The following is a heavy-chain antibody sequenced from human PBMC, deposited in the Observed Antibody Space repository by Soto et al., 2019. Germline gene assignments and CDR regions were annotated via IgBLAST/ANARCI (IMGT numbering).Heavy chain of an antibody. Sequence: GGSLRLSCAASGFTFSDYAMNWVRQAPGEGLEWLSFITGDSTVIYYADFVKGRITISRDNARNSLYLQMNSLREEDTAVYYCARDRVGGAFDIWGQGTVVTVSS. J-gene: IGHJ3*02. D-gene: IGHD1-26*01. CDR1: GFTFSDYA. V-gene: IGHV3-48*02. CDR2: ITGDSTVI. CDR3: ARDRVGGAFDI.